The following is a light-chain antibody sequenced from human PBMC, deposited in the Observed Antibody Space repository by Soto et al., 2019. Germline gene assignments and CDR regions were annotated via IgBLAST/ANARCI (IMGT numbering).Light chain of an antibody. CDR2: KAT. V-gene: IGKV1-5*03. Sequence: DIQMTQSPSTLSASVGDRVTITCRASQSICKWLAWYQQRPGKAPKLLIFKATTLEPGVPSRFSGSGSGTEFTLSISSLQPEDFANYSCQQSYSTTWTFGQGTKVDIK. J-gene: IGKJ1*01. CDR3: QQSYSTTWT. CDR1: QSICKW.